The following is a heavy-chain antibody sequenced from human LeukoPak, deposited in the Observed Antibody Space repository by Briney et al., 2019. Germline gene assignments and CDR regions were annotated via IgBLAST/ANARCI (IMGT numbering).Heavy chain of an antibody. V-gene: IGHV3-30*02. CDR2: MRYDGKEE. Sequence: GGSLRLSCTASGFSFSSYGMHWVRQTAGRGLEGLAFMRYDGKEEYYADAVKGRFTISRDNSKNSLYLQMNSLRTEDTALYYCAKDIGGGVGLVAGFDPWGQGTLVTVSS. CDR1: GFSFSSYG. CDR3: AKDIGGGVGLVAGFDP. D-gene: IGHD3-3*01. J-gene: IGHJ5*02.